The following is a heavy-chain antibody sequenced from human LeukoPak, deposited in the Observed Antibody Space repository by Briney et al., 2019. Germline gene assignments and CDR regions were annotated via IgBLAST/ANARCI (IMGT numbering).Heavy chain of an antibody. CDR2: IRSKAYGGTI. V-gene: IGHV3-49*04. CDR1: GFTFGGYA. Sequence: GGSLRLSCTASGFTFGGYAVSWVRQAPGKGLEWVGFIRSKAYGGTIEYAASVKGRFTISRDDSKSIAYLQMNGLKTEDTAVYYCTRVSGWQYYFDYWGQGTLVTVSS. J-gene: IGHJ4*02. D-gene: IGHD6-19*01. CDR3: TRVSGWQYYFDY.